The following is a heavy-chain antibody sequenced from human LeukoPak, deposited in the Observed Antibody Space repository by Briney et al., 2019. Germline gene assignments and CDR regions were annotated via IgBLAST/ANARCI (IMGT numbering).Heavy chain of an antibody. CDR1: GYTLTELS. CDR3: ATDRTYYNGSGSYRDY. V-gene: IGHV1-24*01. D-gene: IGHD3-10*01. J-gene: IGHJ4*02. Sequence: ASVKVSCKVSGYTLTELSMHWVRQAPGKGLEWMGGFDPEDGETIYAQKFQGRVTMTEDTSTDTAYMELSSLRSEDTAVYYCATDRTYYNGSGSYRDYWGQGTLVTVSS. CDR2: FDPEDGET.